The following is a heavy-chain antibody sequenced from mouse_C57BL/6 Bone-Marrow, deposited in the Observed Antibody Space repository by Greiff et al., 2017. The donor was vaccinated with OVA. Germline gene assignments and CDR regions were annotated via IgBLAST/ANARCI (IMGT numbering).Heavy chain of an antibody. CDR3: IYYGNDGGFAY. J-gene: IGHJ3*01. CDR1: GYTFTSYW. D-gene: IGHD2-2*01. V-gene: IGHV1-5*01. CDR2: IYPGNSDT. Sequence: VQLQQSGTVLARPGASVKMSCKTSGYTFTSYWMHWVKQRPGQGLEWIGAIYPGNSDTSYNQQFKGKAKLTAVTSASTAYMELSSLTNEDSAVYYCIYYGNDGGFAYWGQGTLVTVSA.